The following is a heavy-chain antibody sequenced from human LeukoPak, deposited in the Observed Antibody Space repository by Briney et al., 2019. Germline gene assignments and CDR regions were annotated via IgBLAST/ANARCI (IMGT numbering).Heavy chain of an antibody. J-gene: IGHJ4*02. Sequence: SETLSLTCTVSGASISSFYWSWIRQPPGKGLEWIGYISYSGSINYNPSLKSRATISVDSSKNQFSLKLSSVTAADTAVYYCARGSYSSGWYADYWGQGTLVTVSS. CDR3: ARGSYSSGWYADY. CDR2: ISYSGSI. V-gene: IGHV4-59*01. D-gene: IGHD6-19*01. CDR1: GASISSFY.